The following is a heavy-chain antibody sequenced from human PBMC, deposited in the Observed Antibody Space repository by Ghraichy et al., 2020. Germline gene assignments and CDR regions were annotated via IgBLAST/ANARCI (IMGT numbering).Heavy chain of an antibody. V-gene: IGHV4-39*01. CDR2: IYYSGST. Sequence: SETLSLTCTVSGGSISSSSYYWGWIRQPPGKGLEWIASIYYSGSTHYNPSLKSRVTISVDTSKKQFSLKLSSVTAADTAVYYCARGGAVAGTFDYWGQGTLGTVSS. CDR3: ARGGAVAGTFDY. CDR1: GGSISSSSYY. D-gene: IGHD6-19*01. J-gene: IGHJ4*02.